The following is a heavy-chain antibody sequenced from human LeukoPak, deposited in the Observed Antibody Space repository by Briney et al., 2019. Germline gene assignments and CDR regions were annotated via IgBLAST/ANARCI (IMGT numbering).Heavy chain of an antibody. D-gene: IGHD5-24*01. CDR3: ARLDGYMGY. CDR2: IYYSGGT. J-gene: IGHJ4*02. V-gene: IGHV4-59*01. Sequence: PSEAPSLTCTVSGGSISSYYWSWSRQPPGGGLEWSGYIYYSGGTNYKHSLTSRVTISVDTSKNQCSLKLSSGTAADTAVYYCARLDGYMGYWGQGTLVTVSS. CDR1: GGSISSYY.